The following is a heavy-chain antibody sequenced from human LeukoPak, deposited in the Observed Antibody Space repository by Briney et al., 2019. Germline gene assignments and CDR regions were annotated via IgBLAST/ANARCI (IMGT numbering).Heavy chain of an antibody. V-gene: IGHV3-23*01. CDR3: AREPYSSGWYHTDGLLDY. Sequence: PGGSLRLSCLASGFTFSTYSLSWVRQAPGKGLEWVSALSAGKQIPYYADSVKGRFTVSRDNAKNSLYLQMNSLRAEDTALYYCAREPYSSGWYHTDGLLDYWGQGTLVTVSS. J-gene: IGHJ4*02. CDR1: GFTFSTYS. CDR2: LSAGKQIP. D-gene: IGHD6-19*01.